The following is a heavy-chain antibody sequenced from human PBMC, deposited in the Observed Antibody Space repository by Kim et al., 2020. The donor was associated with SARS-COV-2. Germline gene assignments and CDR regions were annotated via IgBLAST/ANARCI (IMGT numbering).Heavy chain of an antibody. D-gene: IGHD5-12*01. Sequence: ANSVRGQVTMSRDNAKNSMYLQMSSLITEDTAVYYCARDRNTKARIGGMDIWGQGTTVTVSS. CDR3: ARDRNTKARIGGMDI. V-gene: IGHV3-21*06. J-gene: IGHJ6*02.